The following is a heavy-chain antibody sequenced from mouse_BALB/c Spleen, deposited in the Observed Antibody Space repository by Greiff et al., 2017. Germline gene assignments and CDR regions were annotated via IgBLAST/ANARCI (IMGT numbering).Heavy chain of an antibody. Sequence: VQLKQSGAELVKPGASVKLSCTASGFNIKDYYMHWVKQRPEQGLEWIGWIDPENGNTIYDPKFQGKASITADTSSNTAYLQLSSLTSEDTAVYYCASPPNSLLRLRAMDYWGQGTSVTVSS. V-gene: IGHV14-1*02. J-gene: IGHJ4*01. CDR3: ASPPNSLLRLRAMDY. CDR1: GFNIKDYY. D-gene: IGHD1-2*01. CDR2: IDPENGNT.